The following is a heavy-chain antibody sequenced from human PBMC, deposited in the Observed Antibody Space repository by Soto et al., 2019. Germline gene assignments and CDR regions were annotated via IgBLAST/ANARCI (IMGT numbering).Heavy chain of an antibody. J-gene: IGHJ4*02. D-gene: IGHD1-20*01. CDR1: GYTFTSYA. CDR3: ARGITLPTPLDY. V-gene: IGHV1-3*01. Sequence: GASVKVSCKASGYTFTSYAMHCVRQAPGQRLEWMGWINAGNGNTKYSQKFQGRVTITRDTSASIAYMELSSLRSEDTAVYYCARGITLPTPLDYWGQGTLVTVSS. CDR2: INAGNGNT.